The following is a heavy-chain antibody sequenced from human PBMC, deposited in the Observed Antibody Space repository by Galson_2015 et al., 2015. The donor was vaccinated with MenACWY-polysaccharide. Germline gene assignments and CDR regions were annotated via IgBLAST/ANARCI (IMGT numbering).Heavy chain of an antibody. J-gene: IGHJ5*01. D-gene: IGHD2-21*01. CDR1: GFTFRRYA. Sequence: LRLSCAASGFTFRRYAMGWVRQAPGKGQEWVSVISDSGVTTYYADSVKGRFTVSRDNSKNTLYLQMNSLRGEDTAVYYCAKGRVSDWYDSWGQGTLVTVSS. CDR2: ISDSGVTT. V-gene: IGHV3-23*01. CDR3: AKGRVSDWYDS.